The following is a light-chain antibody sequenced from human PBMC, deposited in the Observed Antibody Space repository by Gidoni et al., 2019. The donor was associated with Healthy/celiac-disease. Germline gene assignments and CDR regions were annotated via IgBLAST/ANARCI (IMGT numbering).Light chain of an antibody. J-gene: IGKJ1*01. CDR2: WAS. Sequence: DIVMTQSPDSLAVSLGERATINCKSSQSVLYSSNNKNYSAWYQQKPGKPPKLLIYWASTRESGVPDRFSGSGSGTDFTLTISSLQAEDVAVYYCQQYYSTPPTFGQGTKVEIK. V-gene: IGKV4-1*01. CDR1: QSVLYSSNNKNY. CDR3: QQYYSTPPT.